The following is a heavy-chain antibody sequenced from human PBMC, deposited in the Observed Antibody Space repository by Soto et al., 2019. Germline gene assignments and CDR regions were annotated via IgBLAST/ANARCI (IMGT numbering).Heavy chain of an antibody. CDR3: ARETVAAFDY. Sequence: GGSLRLSCAASGFTFSTYAMHWVRQAPGQGLEWVAVISYDGSNNYYADSVKGRFTIYRDNSKNTLYLQMNSLRVEDKAVYYCARETVAAFDYWGQGTLVTVSS. D-gene: IGHD6-19*01. V-gene: IGHV3-30-3*01. J-gene: IGHJ4*02. CDR2: ISYDGSNN. CDR1: GFTFSTYA.